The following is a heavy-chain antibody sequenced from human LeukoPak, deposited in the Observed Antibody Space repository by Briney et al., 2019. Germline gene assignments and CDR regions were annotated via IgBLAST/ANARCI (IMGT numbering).Heavy chain of an antibody. CDR3: ARDRSERWFANDAFDI. J-gene: IGHJ3*02. D-gene: IGHD3-10*01. CDR2: IKQDGSEK. Sequence: GSLRLSCAASGFTFSSYWMSWVRQAPGKGLEWVANIKQDGSEKYYVDSVKGRFTISRDNAKNSLYLQMNSLRAEDTAVYYCARDRSERWFANDAFDIWGQGTMVTVSS. CDR1: GFTFSSYW. V-gene: IGHV3-7*01.